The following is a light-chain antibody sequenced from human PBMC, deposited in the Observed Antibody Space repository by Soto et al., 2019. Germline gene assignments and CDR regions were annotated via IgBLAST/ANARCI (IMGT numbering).Light chain of an antibody. CDR2: GAS. V-gene: IGKV3-15*01. CDR1: QSISNS. Sequence: EIVMTQSPASLSVSPGETATLSCRASQSISNSLAWYQQKPGQAPSLLIYGASTRATGIPARFSGSGSGTEFTLAISSLQSEDSALYYCQQYNNWPPRTFGQGTKLEIK. J-gene: IGKJ2*01. CDR3: QQYNNWPPRT.